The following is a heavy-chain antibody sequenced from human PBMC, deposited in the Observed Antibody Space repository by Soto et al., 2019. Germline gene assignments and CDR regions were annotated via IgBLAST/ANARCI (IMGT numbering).Heavy chain of an antibody. CDR3: TSPPFSNPTGYVDY. CDR1: GYTFTSYG. V-gene: IGHV1-18*01. J-gene: IGHJ4*02. Sequence: ASVKVSCKASGYTFTSYGISWVRQAPGQGLEWMGWISAYNGNTNYAQKLQGRVTMTTDTSTSTAYMELRSLRSDDTAVYYCTSPPFSNPTGYVDYWGQGTLVTVSS. CDR2: ISAYNGNT. D-gene: IGHD4-17*01.